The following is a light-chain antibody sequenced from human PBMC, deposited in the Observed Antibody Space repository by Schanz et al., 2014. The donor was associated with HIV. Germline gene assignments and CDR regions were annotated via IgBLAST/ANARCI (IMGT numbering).Light chain of an antibody. Sequence: EIVLTQSPVSLSLSPGDRAALSCRASHSVGSDYLAWYQQKPGQAPRLLIFASSSRATGIPDRISGSGSGTDFTLTISSLQSEDFAVYHCQQYGSLPWTFGQGTKVEVK. J-gene: IGKJ1*01. V-gene: IGKV3-20*01. CDR1: HSVGSDY. CDR3: QQYGSLPWT. CDR2: ASS.